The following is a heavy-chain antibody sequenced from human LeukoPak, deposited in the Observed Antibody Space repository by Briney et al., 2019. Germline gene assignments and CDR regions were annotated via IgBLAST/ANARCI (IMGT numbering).Heavy chain of an antibody. V-gene: IGHV4-39*01. CDR1: GGSISRSSYY. D-gene: IGHD1-26*01. CDR3: ARWEESDAFDI. Sequence: SETLSLTCTVSGGSISRSSYYWGWIRQPPGKGLEWIGSIYYSGSTNYNPSPKSRVTISVDTSKNQFSLKLSSVTAADTAVYYCARWEESDAFDIWGQGTMVTVSS. J-gene: IGHJ3*02. CDR2: IYYSGST.